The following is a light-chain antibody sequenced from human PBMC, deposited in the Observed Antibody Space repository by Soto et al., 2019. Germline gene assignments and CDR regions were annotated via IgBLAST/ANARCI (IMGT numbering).Light chain of an antibody. CDR1: SSNIGAGYD. Sequence: QSVLTQPPSVSGAPGQRVTISCTGSSSNIGAGYDVHWYRQLPRTAPKLLIYGNSTRPSGVPDRFSGSKSGTSASLAITGLQAEDEANYYCQAWGTGPFWVFGGGTKVTVL. J-gene: IGLJ3*02. CDR2: GNS. V-gene: IGLV1-40*01. CDR3: QAWGTGPFWV.